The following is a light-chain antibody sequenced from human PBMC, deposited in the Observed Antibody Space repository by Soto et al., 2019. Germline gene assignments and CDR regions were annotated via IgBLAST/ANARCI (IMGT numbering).Light chain of an antibody. V-gene: IGKV1-39*01. CDR1: QDISNY. CDR2: DAS. CDR3: QQSHTNPLT. Sequence: DIQMTQSPSSLSASVGDRVTITCQASQDISNYLNWYQQKPGKAPKLLIYDASNLETGVPSRFSGGGYGTEFTLTISSLQLEDFATYYCQQSHTNPLTFGGGTKVDIK. J-gene: IGKJ4*01.